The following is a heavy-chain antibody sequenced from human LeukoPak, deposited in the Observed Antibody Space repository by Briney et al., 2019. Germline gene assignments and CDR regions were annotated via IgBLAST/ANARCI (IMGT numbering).Heavy chain of an antibody. CDR2: INTDGSTT. Sequence: PGGSLRLSCVVSGFTFSTYWVYWVRQAPGKGLVWVSRINTDGSTTNYADSVKGRFTTSRDNTKNTLYLQMNTLRAEDTAVYYCVAAGTFDYWGQGALVTVSS. J-gene: IGHJ4*02. V-gene: IGHV3-74*01. D-gene: IGHD6-13*01. CDR3: VAAGTFDY. CDR1: GFTFSTYW.